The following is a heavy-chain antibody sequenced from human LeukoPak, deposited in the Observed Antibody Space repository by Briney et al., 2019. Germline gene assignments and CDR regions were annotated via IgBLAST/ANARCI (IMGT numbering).Heavy chain of an antibody. CDR2: IYTSGST. D-gene: IGHD3-10*01. Sequence: SETLSLTCTVSGGSISSYYWSWIRQPAGKGLEWIGRIYTSGSTNYNPSLKSRVTLSVDTSKNQFSLKLSSVTAADTAVYYCASLYGSGQGYYMDVWGKGTTVTVSS. CDR1: GGSISSYY. CDR3: ASLYGSGQGYYMDV. J-gene: IGHJ6*03. V-gene: IGHV4-4*07.